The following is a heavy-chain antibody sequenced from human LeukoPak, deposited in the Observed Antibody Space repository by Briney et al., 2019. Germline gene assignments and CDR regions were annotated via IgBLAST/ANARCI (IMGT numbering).Heavy chain of an antibody. V-gene: IGHV3-73*01. D-gene: IGHD2-15*01. Sequence: GGSLRLSCAASGFIFSGSAMHWVRQASRKGLEWVGRIRCKTNNYATEYAVSVKGRFIIPRDDSKDTVFLQMNSLTTENTAVYYCTRLRGEKASVDYWGQGTLVTVSS. CDR2: IRCKTNNYAT. CDR3: TRLRGEKASVDY. J-gene: IGHJ4*02. CDR1: GFIFSGSA.